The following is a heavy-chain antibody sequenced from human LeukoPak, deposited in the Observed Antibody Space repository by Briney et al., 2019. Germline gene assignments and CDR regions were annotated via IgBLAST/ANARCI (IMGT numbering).Heavy chain of an antibody. J-gene: IGHJ4*02. V-gene: IGHV3-53*01. D-gene: IGHD2-21*01. CDR3: ARGRPYFDY. CDR1: GFTVISNY. Sequence: GGSLRLSCAASGFTVISNYMSWVRQAPGKGLEWVSVIYSGGNTYYADPVKGRFTISRDSSKNTLYLQMNSLRAEDTAVYYCARGRPYFDYWGQGTLVTVSS. CDR2: IYSGGNT.